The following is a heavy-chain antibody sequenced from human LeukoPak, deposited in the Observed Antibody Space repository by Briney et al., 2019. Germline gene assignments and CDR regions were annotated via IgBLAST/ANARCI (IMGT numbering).Heavy chain of an antibody. CDR2: INPNSGGT. D-gene: IGHD6-19*01. J-gene: IGHJ6*02. Sequence: ASVKVSCKASGYTFTGYYMHWVRQAPGQGLEWMGWINPNSGGTNYAQKFQGRVTMTRDTSISTAYMELSRLRSDDTAVYYCARDGAVAGTFGGYYYYYGMDVWGQGTTVTVSS. CDR1: GYTFTGYY. V-gene: IGHV1-2*02. CDR3: ARDGAVAGTFGGYYYYYGMDV.